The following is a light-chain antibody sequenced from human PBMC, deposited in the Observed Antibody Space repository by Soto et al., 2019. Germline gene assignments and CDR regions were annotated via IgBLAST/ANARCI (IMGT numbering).Light chain of an antibody. V-gene: IGKV3-20*01. CDR2: GAS. Sequence: EIVLTQSPGTLSLSPGERATLSCRASQSVSSRYVAWYQQRPGQAPRLLIYGASSRASGIPVWFSGSGSGTDFTLTISGLEPEYFAVYYCQQYGSSPRTFGGGTKVEIK. J-gene: IGKJ4*01. CDR1: QSVSSRY. CDR3: QQYGSSPRT.